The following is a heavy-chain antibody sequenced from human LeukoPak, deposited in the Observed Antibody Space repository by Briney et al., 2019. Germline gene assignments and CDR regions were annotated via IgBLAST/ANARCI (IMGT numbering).Heavy chain of an antibody. CDR1: GYTFTGYA. J-gene: IGHJ4*02. V-gene: IGHV7-4-1*02. CDR3: AVLSYDSSGYYYPFDY. D-gene: IGHD3-22*01. Sequence: GASVKVSCKASGYTFTGYAINWVRQAPGQGLEWMGWINTNTGNPTFAQGFTGRFVFSLDTSVSTAYLQITSLKAEDTAVYYCAVLSYDSSGYYYPFDYWGQGTLVTVSS. CDR2: INTNTGNP.